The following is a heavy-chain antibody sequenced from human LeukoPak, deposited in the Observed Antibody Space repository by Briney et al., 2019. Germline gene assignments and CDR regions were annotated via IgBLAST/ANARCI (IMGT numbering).Heavy chain of an antibody. CDR1: GFTFDDYG. J-gene: IGHJ3*02. CDR3: AKMYSSSWYGDAFDI. Sequence: GGALRLSCAASGFTFDDYGMRGVRQAPGKGLEGVIGINWNGCSTGYADSVEGRFNIPGDNAKNSLYLQMNSLRAEDTALYYCAKMYSSSWYGDAFDIWGQGTMVTVSS. V-gene: IGHV3-20*04. CDR2: INWNGCST. D-gene: IGHD6-13*01.